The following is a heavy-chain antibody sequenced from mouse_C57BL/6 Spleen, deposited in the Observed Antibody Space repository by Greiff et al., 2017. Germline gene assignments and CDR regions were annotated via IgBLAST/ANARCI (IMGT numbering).Heavy chain of an antibody. V-gene: IGHV1-42*01. J-gene: IGHJ2*01. CDR1: GYSFTGYY. CDR3: ARWGSTVVATDY. D-gene: IGHD1-1*01. Sequence: EVQLQQSGPELVKPGASVKISCKASGYSFTGYYMNWVKQSPEKSLEWIGEINPSTGGTTYNQKFKAKATLTVDKSSSTAYMQLKSLTSEDSAVYYCARWGSTVVATDYWGQGTTLTVSS. CDR2: INPSTGGT.